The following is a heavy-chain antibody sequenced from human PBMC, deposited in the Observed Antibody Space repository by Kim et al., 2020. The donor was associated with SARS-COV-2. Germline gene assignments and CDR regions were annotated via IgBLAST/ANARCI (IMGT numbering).Heavy chain of an antibody. CDR1: GFTFSSYG. Sequence: GGSLRLSCAASGFTFSSYGMHWVRQAPGKGLEWVAVISYDGSNKYYADSVKGRFTISRDNSKNTLYLQMNSLRAEDTAVYYCAKGGPYCGGDCYSFDYWG. J-gene: IGHJ4*01. CDR3: AKGGPYCGGDCYSFDY. V-gene: IGHV3-30*18. CDR2: ISYDGSNK. D-gene: IGHD2-21*01.